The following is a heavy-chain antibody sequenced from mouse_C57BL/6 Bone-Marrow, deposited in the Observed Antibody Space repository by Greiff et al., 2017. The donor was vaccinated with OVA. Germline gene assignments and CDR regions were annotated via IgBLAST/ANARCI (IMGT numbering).Heavy chain of an antibody. CDR3: ARRRRDDGYYAGFGY. Sequence: QVQLQQPGAELVKPGASVKMSCKASGYTFTSYWITWVKQRPGQGLEWIGDIYPGSGSTNYNEKFKSKATLTVDTSSSTAYMQLSSLTSEDSAVYYCARRRRDDGYYAGFGYWGQGTLVTVSA. V-gene: IGHV1-55*01. CDR1: GYTFTSYW. CDR2: IYPGSGST. D-gene: IGHD2-3*01. J-gene: IGHJ3*01.